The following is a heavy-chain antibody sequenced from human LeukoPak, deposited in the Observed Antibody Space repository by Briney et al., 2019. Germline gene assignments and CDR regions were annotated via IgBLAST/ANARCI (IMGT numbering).Heavy chain of an antibody. CDR3: AKNGGSQCYSHLDS. V-gene: IGHV3-23*01. CDR2: TSGSGGST. CDR1: GLTGSSYA. Sequence: GPTLVISCAASGLTGSSYAMSWLRQAPRKGLEWVSGTSGSGGSTYYAGSVKGRFTISRDNSKNTLYLQMNSLRVEDTAVYYCAKNGGSQCYSHLDSWGQGTLVTVSS. D-gene: IGHD2-15*01. J-gene: IGHJ4*02.